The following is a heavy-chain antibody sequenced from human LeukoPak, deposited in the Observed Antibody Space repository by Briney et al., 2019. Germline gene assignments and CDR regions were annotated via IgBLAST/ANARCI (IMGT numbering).Heavy chain of an antibody. CDR2: IYSGGST. CDR3: ASYCSGGSCSRFDP. CDR1: GFPFSSNY. D-gene: IGHD2-15*01. V-gene: IGHV3-53*01. J-gene: IGHJ5*02. Sequence: PGGSLRLSCAASGFPFSSNYMSWVRQAPGKGLEWVSVIYSGGSTYYADAVKGRFTISRDNSKNTLYLQMNSLRAEDTAVYYCASYCSGGSCSRFDPWGQGTLVTVSS.